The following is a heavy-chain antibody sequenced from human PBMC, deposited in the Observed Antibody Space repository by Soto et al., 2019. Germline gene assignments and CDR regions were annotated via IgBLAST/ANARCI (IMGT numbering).Heavy chain of an antibody. D-gene: IGHD3-16*01. CDR3: ARDIGFDYVN. J-gene: IGHJ4*02. Sequence: GGSLSLSCAASGCRLSDYWMSLVRQAPGKGLEWVASIKEDGSEIYYLQSVRGRFAISRDSAGNALQLAMNYLSAEDTATYFCARDIGFDYVNWGQGTLVRVAA. CDR2: IKEDGSEI. V-gene: IGHV3-7*01. CDR1: GCRLSDYW.